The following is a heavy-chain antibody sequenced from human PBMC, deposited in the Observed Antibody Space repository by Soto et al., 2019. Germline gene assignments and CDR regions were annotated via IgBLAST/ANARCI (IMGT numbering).Heavy chain of an antibody. Sequence: EVQLLESGGGLVQPGGSLRLSCAASGFTFSSYAMSWVRQAPGKGLEWVSAISGSGGSTYYADSVKGRFTISRDNSKNKLYLQMNSRRAEDTAVYYCAKMDAIAGRSPPLRYFDLWGRGTLVTVSS. D-gene: IGHD6-6*01. V-gene: IGHV3-23*01. CDR2: ISGSGGST. J-gene: IGHJ2*01. CDR3: AKMDAIAGRSPPLRYFDL. CDR1: GFTFSSYA.